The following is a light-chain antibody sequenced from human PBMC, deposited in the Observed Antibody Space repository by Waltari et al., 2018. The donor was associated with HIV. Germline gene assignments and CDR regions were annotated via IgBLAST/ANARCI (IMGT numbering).Light chain of an antibody. CDR2: GAS. J-gene: IGKJ2*01. V-gene: IGKV3-15*01. Sequence: ILVTQSPATMSVSPGARATFSCKTSQNVYNNLAWYQHKPGQAPRLLMSGASTRARDVPPRFTGSGSGTEFTLTINSLVPEDVAVYYCQQYKDWPPSPFGQGTKVEIK. CDR3: QQYKDWPPSP. CDR1: QNVYNN.